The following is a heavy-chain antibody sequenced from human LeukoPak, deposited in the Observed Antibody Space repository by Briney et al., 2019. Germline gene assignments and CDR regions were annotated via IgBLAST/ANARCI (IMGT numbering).Heavy chain of an antibody. D-gene: IGHD3-22*01. Sequence: GGSLRLSCAASGFTFSSYSKNWVRQAPGKGLEWVSSISSSSSYIYYADSVKGRFTISRDNAKNSLYLQMNSLRAEDTAVYYCARAYYYDSSGYYYDGDYWGQGTLVTVSS. CDR1: GFTFSSYS. J-gene: IGHJ4*02. V-gene: IGHV3-21*01. CDR2: ISSSSSYI. CDR3: ARAYYYDSSGYYYDGDY.